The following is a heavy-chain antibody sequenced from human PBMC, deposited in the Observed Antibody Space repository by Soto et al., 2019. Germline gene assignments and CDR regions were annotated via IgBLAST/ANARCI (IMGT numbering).Heavy chain of an antibody. CDR1: GFTFSSYG. CDR2: IWYDGSNK. V-gene: IGHV3-33*01. CDR3: ARDREVRGVYYYYGMDV. Sequence: QVQLVESGGGVVQPGRSLRLSCAASGFTFSSYGMHWVRQAPGKGLEWVAVIWYDGSNKYYADSVKGRFTISRDNSKNPLYLQMNSLRAEDTAVYYCARDREVRGVYYYYGMDVWGQGATVTVSS. D-gene: IGHD3-10*01. J-gene: IGHJ6*02.